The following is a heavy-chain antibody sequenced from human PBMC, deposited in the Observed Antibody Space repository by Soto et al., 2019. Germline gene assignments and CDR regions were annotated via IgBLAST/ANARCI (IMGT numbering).Heavy chain of an antibody. CDR2: INHSGST. CDR3: ARTKYDFWSGYSENSFDY. Sequence: PSETLSLTCAVYGGSFSGYYWSWIRQPPGKGLEWIGEINHSGSTNYNPSLKSRVTISVDTSKNQFSLKLSSVTAADTAVYYCARTKYDFWSGYSENSFDYWGQGTLVTVSP. D-gene: IGHD3-3*01. V-gene: IGHV4-34*01. CDR1: GGSFSGYY. J-gene: IGHJ4*02.